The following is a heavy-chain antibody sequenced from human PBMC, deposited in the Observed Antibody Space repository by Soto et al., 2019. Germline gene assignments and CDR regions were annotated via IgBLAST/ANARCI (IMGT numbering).Heavy chain of an antibody. V-gene: IGHV1-46*01. J-gene: IGHJ4*02. Sequence: ASVKVSCKTSGYSFTSYYIHSVRQAPRQGLEWMGIINPSDRTTYYAQKFQGRVTMTSDTSTSTVYMELSSLRSEDTAVYYCASAPTMRGAYVDYWGQGALVTVSS. CDR1: GYSFTSYY. CDR2: INPSDRTT. CDR3: ASAPTMRGAYVDY.